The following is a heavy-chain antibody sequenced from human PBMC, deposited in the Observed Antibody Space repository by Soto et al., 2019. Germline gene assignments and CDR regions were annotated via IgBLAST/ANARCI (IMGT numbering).Heavy chain of an antibody. V-gene: IGHV3-33*01. D-gene: IGHD6-19*01. CDR3: AREYSSGQYYPIDY. CDR1: GFTLSNYG. Sequence: QVQLVESGGGVVQPGRSLRLSCAAPGFTLSNYGMHWVRQAPGKGLEWVAVIWYDGSQKYYAGSVKGRFSISRDNSTNTLYLQMNSLRAEDTAVYYCAREYSSGQYYPIDYWGQGTLVTVSS. CDR2: IWYDGSQK. J-gene: IGHJ4*02.